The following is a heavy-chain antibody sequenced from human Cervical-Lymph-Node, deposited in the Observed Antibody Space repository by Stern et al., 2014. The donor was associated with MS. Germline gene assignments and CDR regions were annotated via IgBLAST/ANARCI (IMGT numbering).Heavy chain of an antibody. Sequence: EVHLVESGAEVKKPGESLKISCKLSGYSFTIYYIAWVRQMPGKGLEWMGVIYPYDSDTTYSPSFQGQVTISADKSITIAYLQWSSLRASDTAMYYCARHVQGFDYWGQGTLVTVSS. J-gene: IGHJ4*02. CDR3: ARHVQGFDY. V-gene: IGHV5-51*01. CDR1: GYSFTIYY. CDR2: IYPYDSDT.